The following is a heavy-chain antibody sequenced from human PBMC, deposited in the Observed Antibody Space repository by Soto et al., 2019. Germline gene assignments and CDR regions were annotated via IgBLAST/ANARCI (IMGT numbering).Heavy chain of an antibody. CDR2: INPNSGGT. CDR1: GYTFTGYY. D-gene: IGHD2-2*01. Sequence: QVQLVQSGAEVKKPGASVKVSCKASGYTFTGYYMHWVRQAPGQGLEWLGWINPNSGGTNYAQKFQGRVTMTRDTSISTAYMELSRMGADDTAVYFCAGGSVVGRAFDPWGQGTLVTVSS. J-gene: IGHJ5*02. CDR3: AGGSVVGRAFDP. V-gene: IGHV1-2*02.